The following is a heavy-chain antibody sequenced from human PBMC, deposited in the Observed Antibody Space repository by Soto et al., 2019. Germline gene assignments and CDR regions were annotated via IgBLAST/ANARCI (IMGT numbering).Heavy chain of an antibody. CDR1: GFIFARYA. CDR3: AKGDYYDSSGYAY. J-gene: IGHJ4*02. CDR2: ISGSGDTT. D-gene: IGHD3-22*01. V-gene: IGHV3-23*01. Sequence: EVHLLESGGGLVQPGGSLSLSCAASGFIFARYAMSWVRQAPGKGLEWVSSISGSGDTTYYVDSVKGRFTISRDNSKNTLYLQINSLRAEDMAVYYCAKGDYYDSSGYAYWGQGTLVTFSS.